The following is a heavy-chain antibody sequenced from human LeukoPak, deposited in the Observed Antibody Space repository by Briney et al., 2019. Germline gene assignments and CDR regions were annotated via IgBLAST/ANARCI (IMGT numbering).Heavy chain of an antibody. CDR1: GGSISSYY. Sequence: PSETLSLTCTVSGGSISSYYWSWIRQPPGKGLEWIGYIYYSGSTNYNPSLKSRVTISVDTSKNQFSLKPSSVTAADTAVYYCARDLCSGGSCYLDYWGQGTLVTVSS. V-gene: IGHV4-59*01. D-gene: IGHD2-15*01. J-gene: IGHJ4*02. CDR3: ARDLCSGGSCYLDY. CDR2: IYYSGST.